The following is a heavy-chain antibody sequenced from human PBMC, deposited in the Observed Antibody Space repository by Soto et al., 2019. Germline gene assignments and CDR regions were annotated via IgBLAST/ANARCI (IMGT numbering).Heavy chain of an antibody. CDR3: ARGRDYGDYKRWFDP. D-gene: IGHD4-17*01. CDR1: GGSISSGGYY. Sequence: QVQLQESGPGLVKPSQTLSLTCTVSGGSISSGGYYWSWIRQHPGKVLEWIGYIYYSGSTYYNPSLKSRVTRTGDTSKNKFSLKLRSVTAADTAVYYCARGRDYGDYKRWFDPWGQGTLVTVSS. J-gene: IGHJ5*02. V-gene: IGHV4-31*03. CDR2: IYYSGST.